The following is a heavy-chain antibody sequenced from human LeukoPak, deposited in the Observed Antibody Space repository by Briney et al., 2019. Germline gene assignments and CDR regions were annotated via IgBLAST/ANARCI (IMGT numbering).Heavy chain of an antibody. D-gene: IGHD3-16*01. CDR3: AKDHPPFYDYVSYMDV. J-gene: IGHJ6*03. Sequence: PGGSLRLSCAASGFIFSSYGMHWVRQAPGKGLEWVAFIRYDEKNEYYGDSMKGRFTISRDTSKNTLYLQMNSLRPEDTAVYYCAKDHPPFYDYVSYMDVWGKGTTVTVSS. CDR2: IRYDEKNE. CDR1: GFIFSSYG. V-gene: IGHV3-30*02.